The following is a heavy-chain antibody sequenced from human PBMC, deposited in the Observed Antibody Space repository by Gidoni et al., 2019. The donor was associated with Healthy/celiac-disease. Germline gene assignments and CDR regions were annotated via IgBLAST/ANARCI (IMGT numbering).Heavy chain of an antibody. J-gene: IGHJ6*02. CDR3: ARGAHIGYSSWYGAGSHYYYYGMDV. CDR1: RGSFSGYY. CDR2: INHSGST. Sequence: QVQLQQWGAGLLKPSETLSLTCAVYRGSFSGYYWSLIRQPPGKGLEWIGEINHSGSTHYNPSLKSRVTISVDTSKNQFSLKLSSVTAADTAVYYCARGAHIGYSSWYGAGSHYYYYGMDVWGQGTTVTVSS. V-gene: IGHV4-34*01. D-gene: IGHD6-13*01.